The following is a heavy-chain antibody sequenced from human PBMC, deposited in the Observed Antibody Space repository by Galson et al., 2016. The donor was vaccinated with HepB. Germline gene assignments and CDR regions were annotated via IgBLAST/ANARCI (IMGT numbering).Heavy chain of an antibody. V-gene: IGHV3-30*18. J-gene: IGHJ5*01. CDR2: MSHDGSNR. CDR1: GFTFDAHY. D-gene: IGHD2-15*01. Sequence: SLRLSCAASGFTFDAHYMTWIRQAPGKGLEWVAVMSHDGSNRYFADSVKGRFTISRDNSKSTLYLQMNSLRIEDTAVYYCTKNSPVASTLTWFDSWGQGTLVIVSS. CDR3: TKNSPVASTLTWFDS.